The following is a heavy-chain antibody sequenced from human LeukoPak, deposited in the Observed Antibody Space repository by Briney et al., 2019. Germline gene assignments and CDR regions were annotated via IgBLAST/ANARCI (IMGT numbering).Heavy chain of an antibody. J-gene: IGHJ4*02. D-gene: IGHD5-24*01. CDR1: GYTFTNYY. Sequence: ASVKVSCKAAGYTFTNYYIHWVRQAPGQGLGWMGMINPSGGGTRYAQRFQGRVTMTRDTSTSTVYMDLSSLRSEDTAVYHCARERVEMATIGGEGLGYWGQGTLVTVSA. CDR3: ARERVEMATIGGEGLGY. V-gene: IGHV1-46*01. CDR2: INPSGGGT.